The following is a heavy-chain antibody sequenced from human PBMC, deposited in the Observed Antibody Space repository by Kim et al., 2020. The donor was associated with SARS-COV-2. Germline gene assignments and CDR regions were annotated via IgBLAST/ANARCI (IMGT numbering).Heavy chain of an antibody. V-gene: IGHV3-15*01. D-gene: IGHD3-22*01. CDR2: IKSKTDGGIT. CDR1: GFTFSNAW. CDR3: TTDPNQHYDSRGYYYLFDY. J-gene: IGHJ4*02. Sequence: GGSLRLSCAASGFTFSNAWMSWVRQAPGKGLEWVGRIKSKTDGGITDYAAPVKGRFTISRDDSKNTLYLQMNSLKTEDTAVYYCTTDPNQHYDSRGYYYLFDYWGQGTLVTVSS.